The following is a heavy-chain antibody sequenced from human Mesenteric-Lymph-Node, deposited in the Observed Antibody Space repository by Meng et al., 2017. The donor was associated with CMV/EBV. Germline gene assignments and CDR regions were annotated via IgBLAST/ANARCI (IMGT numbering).Heavy chain of an antibody. D-gene: IGHD1-7*01. J-gene: IGHJ5*02. CDR3: AKVFYNWTYGRFDP. Sequence: ASTVTFSKDAMHWVRQAPGKGLEWVAAISFDGGEKFYVDSVKGRFTISRDNSKNAVYLQMSSRRAEDTAVYYCAKVFYNWTYGRFDPWGQGTLVTVSS. CDR1: TVTFSKDA. CDR2: ISFDGGEK. V-gene: IGHV3-30*04.